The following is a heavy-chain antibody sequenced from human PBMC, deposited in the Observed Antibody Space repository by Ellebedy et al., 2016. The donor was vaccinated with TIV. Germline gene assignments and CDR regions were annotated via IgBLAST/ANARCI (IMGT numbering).Heavy chain of an antibody. Sequence: PGGSLRLSCAASGFTFSSYAMHWVRQAPGKGLEWVAVISYDGSNTYYVDSVKGRFTLSRDNSKNTLYLQMNSLRAEDTAVYYCARRVPYGDYFGSWGQGTLVTVSS. J-gene: IGHJ4*02. CDR1: GFTFSSYA. CDR3: ARRVPYGDYFGS. V-gene: IGHV3-30*03. CDR2: ISYDGSNT. D-gene: IGHD4-17*01.